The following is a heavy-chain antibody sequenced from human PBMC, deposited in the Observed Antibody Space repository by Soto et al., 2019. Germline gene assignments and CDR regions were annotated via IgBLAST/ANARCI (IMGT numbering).Heavy chain of an antibody. CDR2: NYYSGIT. CDR1: GGSISSGGYY. D-gene: IGHD6-6*01. CDR3: ARGSSIAGLYYGMDV. Sequence: QVQLQESGPGLVKPSQTLSLTCTVSGGSISSGGYYWTWIRQHPGKGLEWIGYNYYSGITYYNPSLKSRCTTSLDTSKNQFSLKLSSVTAADTAVYYCARGSSIAGLYYGMDVWGQGTTVTVSS. J-gene: IGHJ6*02. V-gene: IGHV4-31*03.